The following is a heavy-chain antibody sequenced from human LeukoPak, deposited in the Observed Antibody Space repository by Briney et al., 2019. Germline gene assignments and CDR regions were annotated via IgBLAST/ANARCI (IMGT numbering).Heavy chain of an antibody. CDR3: AGHPTYYDYVWGSYRSMNYFDY. V-gene: IGHV4-59*08. CDR1: GGSISSYY. CDR2: IYYSGST. D-gene: IGHD3-16*02. J-gene: IGHJ4*02. Sequence: SETLSLTCTVSGGSISSYYWSWIRQPPGKGLEWIGYIYYSGSTNYNPSLKSRVTISVDTSKNQFSLKLSSVTAADTAVYYCAGHPTYYDYVWGSYRSMNYFDYWGQGTLVTVSS.